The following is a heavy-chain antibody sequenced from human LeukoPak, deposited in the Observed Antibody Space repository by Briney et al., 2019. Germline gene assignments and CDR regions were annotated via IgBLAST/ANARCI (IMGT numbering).Heavy chain of an antibody. CDR2: ISSSSSSTM. CDR1: GFTFSSYS. CDR3: ARDHHRRLYDSQARDTFDI. V-gene: IGHV3-48*01. Sequence: PGGSLRLSCAASGFTFSSYSMNWVRQAPGKGLEWVSYISSSSSSTMYYADSVKGRFSISRDNAKKSLYLQMNSLRAEDTAVYYCARDHHRRLYDSQARDTFDIWGQGTMVTVSS. J-gene: IGHJ3*02. D-gene: IGHD3-22*01.